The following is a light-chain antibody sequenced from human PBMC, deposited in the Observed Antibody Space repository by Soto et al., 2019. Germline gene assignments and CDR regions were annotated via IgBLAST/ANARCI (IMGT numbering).Light chain of an antibody. CDR3: QKYTSAPPT. CDR2: AAS. CDR1: QGIRNY. V-gene: IGKV1-27*01. Sequence: DIQMTQSPSSLSASVGDRVTITCRASQGIRNYLAWYQQKPGKVPKLLIYAASTLQSGVPSRFSGSGSGTDFTLTISSLQPEDVATYYCQKYTSAPPTFGQRTKVEIK. J-gene: IGKJ1*01.